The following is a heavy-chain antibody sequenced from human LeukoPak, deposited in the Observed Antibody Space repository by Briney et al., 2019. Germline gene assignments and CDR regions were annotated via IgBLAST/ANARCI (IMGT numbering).Heavy chain of an antibody. J-gene: IGHJ4*02. CDR3: ARLYYDFWSGHLGLDY. CDR2: ISSSGSTI. V-gene: IGHV3-48*03. CDR1: GFTFSSYE. D-gene: IGHD3-3*01. Sequence: GGSLRLSCAASGFTFSSYEMNWVRQAPGKGLEWVSYISSSGSTIYYADSVKGRFTISRDNAKNSLYLQMNSLRAEDTAVYYCARLYYDFWSGHLGLDYWGQGTLVTVSS.